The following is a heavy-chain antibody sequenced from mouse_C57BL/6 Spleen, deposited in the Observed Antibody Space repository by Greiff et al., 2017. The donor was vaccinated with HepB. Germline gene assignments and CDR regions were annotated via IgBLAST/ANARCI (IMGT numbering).Heavy chain of an antibody. CDR3: ARASITTVGTYFDY. CDR1: GYTFTSYW. V-gene: IGHV1-69*01. CDR2: IDPSDSYT. Sequence: QVQLQQPGAELVMPGASVKLSCKASGYTFTSYWMHWVKQRPGQGLEWIGEIDPSDSYTNYNQKFKGKSTLTVDKSSSTAYMQLSSLTSEDSAVYYCARASITTVGTYFDYWGQGTTLTVSS. J-gene: IGHJ2*01. D-gene: IGHD1-1*01.